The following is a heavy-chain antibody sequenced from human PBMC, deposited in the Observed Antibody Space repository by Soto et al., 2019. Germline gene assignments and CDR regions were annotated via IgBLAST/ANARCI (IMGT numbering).Heavy chain of an antibody. CDR3: TKSPRGEMATD. V-gene: IGHV1-18*01. Sequence: QVQLVQSGPEVKKPGASVKVSCKASGYTFINYAITWVRQAPGQVLEWMGWINTYNGNTNHAENLPDRVTITKKQFKSKAYLEQMSLKSDDPAVYYCTKSPRGEMATDWGQGTLVTVSS. CDR2: INTYNGNT. CDR1: GYTFINYA. D-gene: IGHD5-12*01. J-gene: IGHJ4*02.